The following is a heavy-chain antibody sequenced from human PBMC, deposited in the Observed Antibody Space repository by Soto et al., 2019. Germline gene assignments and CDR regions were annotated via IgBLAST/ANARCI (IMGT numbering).Heavy chain of an antibody. D-gene: IGHD6-13*01. CDR2: ISGSGGYI. Sequence: GGSLRLSCEVSGFTFSSYSMNWVRQAPGKGLEWVSSISGSGGYIYYADSVKGRFTISRDNAKNSLYLQMTSLRDEDTALYYCARDRQSTPWYAADYWGQGSLVTVSS. CDR3: ARDRQSTPWYAADY. J-gene: IGHJ4*02. CDR1: GFTFSSYS. V-gene: IGHV3-21*01.